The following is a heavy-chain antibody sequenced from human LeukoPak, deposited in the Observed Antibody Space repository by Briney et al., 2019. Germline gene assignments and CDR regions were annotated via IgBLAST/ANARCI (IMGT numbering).Heavy chain of an antibody. Sequence: SVKVSCKASGGTFSSYAISWVRQAPGQGLEWMGGIIPFFGTANYAQKFQGRVTITTDESTSTAYMELSSLRSEDTAVYYCARDGGYSYGSYYYYMDVWGKGTTVTVSS. V-gene: IGHV1-69*05. CDR1: GGTFSSYA. J-gene: IGHJ6*03. CDR2: IIPFFGTA. CDR3: ARDGGYSYGSYYYYMDV. D-gene: IGHD5-18*01.